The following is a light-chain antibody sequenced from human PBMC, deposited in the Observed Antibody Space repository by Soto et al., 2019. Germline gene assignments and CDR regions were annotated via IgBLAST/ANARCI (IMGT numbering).Light chain of an antibody. CDR2: LNNDGSH. Sequence: QLVLTQSPSASASLGASVKLTCTLSSAHSLFAIAWHQQQPDKGPRFLMKLNNDGSHTKGDGIPDRFSGSSSGAERYLTISSLQSEDEADYYCQTWGSGIIFGGGTMLTVL. V-gene: IGLV4-69*01. CDR1: SAHSLFA. CDR3: QTWGSGII. J-gene: IGLJ2*01.